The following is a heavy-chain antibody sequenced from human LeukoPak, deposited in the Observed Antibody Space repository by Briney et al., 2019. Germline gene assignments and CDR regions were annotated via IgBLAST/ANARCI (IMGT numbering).Heavy chain of an antibody. D-gene: IGHD3-22*01. V-gene: IGHV3-23*01. Sequence: GGSLRLSCAASGFTFSSYAMSWVRQAPGEGLEWVSAISGSGGTTYYADSVKGRFTISRDNSKNMLYLQMNSLRAEDTAIYYCAKSPSSYYYFFEYWGQGTLVTVSS. CDR1: GFTFSSYA. CDR3: AKSPSSYYYFFEY. CDR2: ISGSGGTT. J-gene: IGHJ4*02.